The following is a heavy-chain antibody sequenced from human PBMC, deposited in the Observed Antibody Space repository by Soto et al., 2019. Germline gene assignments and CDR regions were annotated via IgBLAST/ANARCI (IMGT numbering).Heavy chain of an antibody. J-gene: IGHJ4*02. CDR2: MYNSGS. CDR1: GASISGHF. D-gene: IGHD2-2*02. CDR3: AGYCSSTSCYTGTDY. Sequence: ETLSLTCTVSGASISGHFWSWIRQPPGKGLEWIAHMYNSGSSSNPSLKSRVTISVDTSKNQLSLKLSSVTAADTAVYYCAGYCSSTSCYTGTDYWGQGTLVTVSS. V-gene: IGHV4-59*11.